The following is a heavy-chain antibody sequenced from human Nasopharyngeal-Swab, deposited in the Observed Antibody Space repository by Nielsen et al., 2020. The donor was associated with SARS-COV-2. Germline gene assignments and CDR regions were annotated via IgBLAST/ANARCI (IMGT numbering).Heavy chain of an antibody. CDR1: GGSFSGYY. Sequence: SETLSLTCAVYGGSFSGYYWSWIRQPPGKGLEWIGEINHSGSTNYSPSLKSRVTISVDTSKNQFSLKLSSVTAADTAVYYCARVATVVGNDYWGQGTLVTVSS. D-gene: IGHD4-23*01. CDR2: INHSGST. CDR3: ARVATVVGNDY. J-gene: IGHJ4*02. V-gene: IGHV4-34*01.